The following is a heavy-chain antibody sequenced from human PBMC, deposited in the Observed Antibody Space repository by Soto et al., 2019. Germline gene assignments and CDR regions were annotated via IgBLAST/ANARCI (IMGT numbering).Heavy chain of an antibody. CDR1: GASITSSSYY. CDR2: IYYSGTT. J-gene: IGHJ4*02. V-gene: IGHV4-39*02. Sequence: PSETLSLTCSVSGASITSSSYYWGWIRQPPGKGLEWIGTIYYSGTTYYNPSLKSRVTISGDTSKNHFSLRLNSVTAADTAVYYCARELGSSGWPFDLWGQGILVTVSS. D-gene: IGHD6-19*01. CDR3: ARELGSSGWPFDL.